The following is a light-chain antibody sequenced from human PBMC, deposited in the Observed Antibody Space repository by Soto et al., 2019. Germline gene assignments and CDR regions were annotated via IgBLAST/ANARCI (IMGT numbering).Light chain of an antibody. CDR2: GAS. V-gene: IGKV3-11*01. CDR3: QQRSNWPPIT. Sequence: VLTQSPATLSLSPGERATLSCRTSQSVGTYLAWYQHKPGQGPRLLISGASNRATGIPARFSGSGSGTDFTLTISSLEPEDFAVYYCQQRSNWPPITFGQGTRLEIK. J-gene: IGKJ5*01. CDR1: QSVGTY.